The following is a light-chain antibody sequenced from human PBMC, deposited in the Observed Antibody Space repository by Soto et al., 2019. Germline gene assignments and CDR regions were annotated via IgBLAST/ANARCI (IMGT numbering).Light chain of an antibody. Sequence: EIVMTQSPASLSVSPGERVTLSCRASQSVSWNLAWYQHKPGQAPRLLIYGASSRATGIPDRFSGSGSGTDFTLTISRLEPEDFAVYYCQQYGSSPTTFGQGTKVDIK. V-gene: IGKV3-20*01. CDR2: GAS. J-gene: IGKJ1*01. CDR3: QQYGSSPTT. CDR1: QSVSWN.